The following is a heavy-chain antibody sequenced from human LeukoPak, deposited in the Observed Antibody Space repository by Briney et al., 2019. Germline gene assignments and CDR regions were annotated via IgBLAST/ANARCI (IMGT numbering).Heavy chain of an antibody. Sequence: SVTLSLTCTVSGGSISSSSYYWGWIRQPPGKGLEWIGSIYYSGSTYYNPSLKSRVTISVDTSKNQFSLKLSSVTAADTAVYYCARCFSSSWKNYYYMDVWGKGTTVTISS. V-gene: IGHV4-39*01. CDR2: IYYSGST. CDR1: GGSISSSSYY. J-gene: IGHJ6*03. D-gene: IGHD6-13*01. CDR3: ARCFSSSWKNYYYMDV.